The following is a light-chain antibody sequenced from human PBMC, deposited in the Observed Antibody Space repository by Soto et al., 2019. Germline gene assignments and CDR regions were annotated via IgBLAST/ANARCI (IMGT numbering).Light chain of an antibody. CDR1: SSDVGGYNY. CDR3: SSYAGSS. V-gene: IGLV2-8*01. Sequence: QSALTQPPSASGSPGQSVTISCTGTSSDVGGYNYVSCYQQHPGKAPKLMIYEVSKRPSGVPDRFSGSKSGNTASLTVSGLQAEDEADYYCSSYAGSSFGGGTKLTVL. J-gene: IGLJ2*01. CDR2: EVS.